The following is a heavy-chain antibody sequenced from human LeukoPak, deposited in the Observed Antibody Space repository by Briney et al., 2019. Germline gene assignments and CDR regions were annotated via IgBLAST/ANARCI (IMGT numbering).Heavy chain of an antibody. D-gene: IGHD3-22*01. Sequence: PSETLSLTCGVYGGSFSNYDWNWIRQPPGKGLEWIGEINHSGSTSYNPSLKSRVTISIDTSNNQFYLKLSSLTAADTAVYYCARRDDSSGYHKIFDYWGQGTLVTVSS. J-gene: IGHJ4*02. V-gene: IGHV4-34*01. CDR1: GGSFSNYD. CDR2: INHSGST. CDR3: ARRDDSSGYHKIFDY.